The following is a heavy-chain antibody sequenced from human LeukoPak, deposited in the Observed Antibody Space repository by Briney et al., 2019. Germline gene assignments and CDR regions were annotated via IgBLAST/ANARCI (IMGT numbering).Heavy chain of an antibody. CDR1: GYTFTVYY. CDR3: ARAPPYDFWSGYYQG. V-gene: IGHV1-2*02. CDR2: INPNSGGT. Sequence: ASVTVSFTASGYTFTVYYMHWVRQAPGQGGEWMGWINPNSGGTNYAQKFQGRVTMTRDTSISTAYMELSRLRSDDTAVYYCARAPPYDFWSGYYQGWGQGTLVTVSS. D-gene: IGHD3-3*01. J-gene: IGHJ4*02.